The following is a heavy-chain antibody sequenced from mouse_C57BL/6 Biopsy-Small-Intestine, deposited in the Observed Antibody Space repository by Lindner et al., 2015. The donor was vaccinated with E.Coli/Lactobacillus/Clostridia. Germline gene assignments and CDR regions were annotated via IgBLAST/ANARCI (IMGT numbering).Heavy chain of an antibody. CDR1: DYSFAGYY. CDR3: ARGYGRSYYPDWYFDL. V-gene: IGHV1-53*01. Sequence: SVNGLLQGVLDYSFAGYYMHWVRQAPGQGLEWMGWINPIGGGTHYAQMFQGRVTMTRDTSISTAYLEMSSLRSADTAVYYCARGYGRSYYPDWYFDLWGRGTLVTVSS. CDR2: INPIGGGT. J-gene: IGHJ1*01. D-gene: IGHD1-1*02.